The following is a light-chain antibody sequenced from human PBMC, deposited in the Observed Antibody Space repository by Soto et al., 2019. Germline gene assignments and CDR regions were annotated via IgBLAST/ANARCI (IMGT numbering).Light chain of an antibody. V-gene: IGKV1-5*03. J-gene: IGKJ2*01. CDR3: QQYISYPYT. CDR1: KSIGTW. Sequence: DIQIAHSPSTLSASVRDRITITCPASKSIGTWLARYQQKPGKAPKLLIYKASYLQSGVPSRFSGSGSGTEFTLTISSLQPDDLATYYCQQYISYPYTFGQGTKVDIK. CDR2: KAS.